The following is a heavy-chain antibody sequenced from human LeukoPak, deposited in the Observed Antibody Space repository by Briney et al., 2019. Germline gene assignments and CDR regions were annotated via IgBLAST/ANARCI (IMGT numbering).Heavy chain of an antibody. V-gene: IGHV4-30-4*08. CDR3: GILILWDSSGSRYYFDY. CDR2: IYYSGST. D-gene: IGHD3-22*01. CDR1: GGSISSGDYY. J-gene: IGHJ4*02. Sequence: SQTLSLTCTVSGGSISSGDYYWRWIRQPPGQGLEWIGYIYYSGSTYYNPALKSRVTISVDTSKNQISLKLSSVTAAEPDVYYCGILILWDSSGSRYYFDYWGQGTPVTVYS.